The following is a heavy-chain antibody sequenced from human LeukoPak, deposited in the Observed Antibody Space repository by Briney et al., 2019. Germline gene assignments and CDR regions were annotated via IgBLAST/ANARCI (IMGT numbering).Heavy chain of an antibody. Sequence: PGGSLRLSCTASGFTFSSYAMSWVRQAPGQGLEWASAISGSGGSTYYADSVKGRFTISRDNSKNTLNLQMKSLRAEDTAVYYCAKGFEYDSSGYYYYHYGMDVWGQGTTVTVSS. CDR1: GFTFSSYA. J-gene: IGHJ6*02. D-gene: IGHD3-22*01. CDR2: ISGSGGST. CDR3: AKGFEYDSSGYYYYHYGMDV. V-gene: IGHV3-23*01.